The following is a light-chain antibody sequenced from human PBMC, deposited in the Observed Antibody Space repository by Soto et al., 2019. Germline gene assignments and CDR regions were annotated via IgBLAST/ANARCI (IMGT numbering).Light chain of an antibody. CDR3: QQYYSYPMT. J-gene: IGKJ1*01. V-gene: IGKV1-8*01. Sequence: AIRMTQSPSSFSASTGDRVTITCRASQGISSYLAWYQQKPEKAPKLLIYAASTLQSGVPSSFSGSGSGTDFTLTISCLQSEDFATYYCQQYYSYPMTFGQGTKVEIK. CDR2: AAS. CDR1: QGISSY.